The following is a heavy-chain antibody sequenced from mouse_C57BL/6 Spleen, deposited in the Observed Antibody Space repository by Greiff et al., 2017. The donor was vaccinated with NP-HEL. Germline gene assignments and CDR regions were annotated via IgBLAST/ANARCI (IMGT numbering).Heavy chain of an antibody. CDR1: GFNIKDDY. CDR3: TSPISYSNL. V-gene: IGHV14-4*01. D-gene: IGHD2-5*01. CDR2: IDPENGDT. Sequence: VQLQQSGAELVRPGASVKLSCAASGFNIKDDYMHWVKQRPEQGLEWIGWIDPENGDTEYASKFQGKATITANTSSNTAYLQLSSLTSENSADYCCTSPISYSNLWGQGTTLTVSS. J-gene: IGHJ2*01.